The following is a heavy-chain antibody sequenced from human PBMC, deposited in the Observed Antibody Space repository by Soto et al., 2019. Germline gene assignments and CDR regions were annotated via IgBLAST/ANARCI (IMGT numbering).Heavy chain of an antibody. V-gene: IGHV1-8*01. CDR3: ERGITIFGVVPG. D-gene: IGHD3-3*01. CDR2: MNPNSGNT. Sequence: QVQLVQTGAEVKKPGASVKVSCKASGYTFTSYDINWVRQATGQGLEWMGWMNPNSGNTGYAQKFQGRVTMTRNTSISTAYMELSRLRSADTAVYYCERGITIFGVVPGWGQGTLVNVSS. CDR1: GYTFTSYD. J-gene: IGHJ4*02.